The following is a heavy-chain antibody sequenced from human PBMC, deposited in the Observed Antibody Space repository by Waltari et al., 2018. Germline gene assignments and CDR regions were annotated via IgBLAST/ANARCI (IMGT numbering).Heavy chain of an antibody. D-gene: IGHD3-10*01. CDR1: GGSISSSSYY. Sequence: QLQLQESGPGLVKPSETLSLTCTVSGGSISSSSYYWGWIRQPPGKGLEWIGSIYYSGSTYYNPSLKSRVTISVDTSKSQFSLKVTSVTAADTAMYYCARLHYFGSASYNDGIDIWGQGTMVTVSS. V-gene: IGHV4-39*07. J-gene: IGHJ3*02. CDR2: IYYSGST. CDR3: ARLHYFGSASYNDGIDI.